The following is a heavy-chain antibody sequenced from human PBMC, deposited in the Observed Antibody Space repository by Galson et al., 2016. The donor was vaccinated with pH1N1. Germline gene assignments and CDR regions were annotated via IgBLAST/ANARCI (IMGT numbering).Heavy chain of an antibody. CDR3: ARSRGYSYGSYYFDN. CDR1: GGTFSSYS. Sequence: SVKVSCKASGGTFSSYSVSWVRQAPGQGLEWVGGIIRMFGTTNYAQKLQGRVTITAEELTSSSYMELTSLTSENTAMYYCARSRGYSYGSYYFDNWGQGTLVTVSS. D-gene: IGHD5-18*01. V-gene: IGHV1-69*13. CDR2: IIRMFGTT. J-gene: IGHJ4*02.